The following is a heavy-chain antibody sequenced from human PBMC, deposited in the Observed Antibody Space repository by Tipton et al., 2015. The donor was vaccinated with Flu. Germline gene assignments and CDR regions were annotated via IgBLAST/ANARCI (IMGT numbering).Heavy chain of an antibody. CDR2: IFHSGES. V-gene: IGHV4-38-2*02. D-gene: IGHD4-11*01. J-gene: IGHJ5*01. Sequence: TLSLTCTVSGYSIRSSNYYWGWIRQPPGKGLQWIGSIFHSGESNHNPSLKSRVTTSVDTSKNQFSLKLSSVTAADTAVYYCARRDYSNYVSEPKNWFDSWGQGALVIVSS. CDR1: GYSIRSSNYY. CDR3: ARRDYSNYVSEPKNWFDS.